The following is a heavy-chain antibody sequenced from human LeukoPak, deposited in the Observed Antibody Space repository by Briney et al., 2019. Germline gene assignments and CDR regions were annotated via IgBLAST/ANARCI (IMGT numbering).Heavy chain of an antibody. CDR2: IKQDGSEK. V-gene: IGHV3-7*01. D-gene: IGHD3-16*01. CDR3: ARLGMGYYFDY. J-gene: IGHJ4*02. CDR1: GFTFSSYW. Sequence: GGSLRLSCAASGFTFSSYWMSWVRQAPGKGLEWVANIKQDGSEKYYVDSVKGRFTISRDNAKNSLYLQMNSLRAEDTAEYYCARLGMGYYFDYWGQGTLVTVSS.